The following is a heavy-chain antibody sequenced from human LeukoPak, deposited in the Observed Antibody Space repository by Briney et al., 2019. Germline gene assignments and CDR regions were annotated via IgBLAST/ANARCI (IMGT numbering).Heavy chain of an antibody. V-gene: IGHV3-48*01. CDR1: GFTFSSYS. D-gene: IGHD2-8*01. J-gene: IGHJ6*03. CDR3: AKDRCSNGIGCYYYYMEV. Sequence: GGSLRLSCAASGFTFSSYSMNWVRQAPGKGLEWVSYISSSSSTIYYADSVKGRFTISRDNAKNSLYPQMNSLRTEDTAVYYCAKDRCSNGIGCYYYYMEVWGKGTTVTISS. CDR2: ISSSSSTI.